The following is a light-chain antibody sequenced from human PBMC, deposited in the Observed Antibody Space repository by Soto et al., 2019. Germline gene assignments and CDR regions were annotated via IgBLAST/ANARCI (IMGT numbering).Light chain of an antibody. J-gene: IGLJ1*01. V-gene: IGLV1-44*01. CDR2: ADN. CDR1: SSNIGSNS. Sequence: SVLTQPPSASGTPGHRVSISCSGSSSNIGSNSVQWHQQLPGTAPNLLIYADNQRPSGVPDRFSGSKSGTSASLAITGLQSGDEADYYCAAWDDSLNGFVFGTGTKVTVL. CDR3: AAWDDSLNGFV.